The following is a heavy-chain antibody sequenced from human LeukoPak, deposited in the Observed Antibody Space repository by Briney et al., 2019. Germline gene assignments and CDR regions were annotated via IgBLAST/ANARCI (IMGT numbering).Heavy chain of an antibody. J-gene: IGHJ4*02. Sequence: LRLSCAASGFTFTTHDMWWVRQAPGKGLEWIGRIYPSGTTHYNPSLKSRVTISSDSSKSQFSLNLNSVTAADTAVYFCARTSATGATYFDYWGQGTLVTVSS. D-gene: IGHD1-26*01. CDR3: ARTSATGATYFDY. V-gene: IGHV4-4*09. CDR2: IYPSGTT. CDR1: GFTFTTHD.